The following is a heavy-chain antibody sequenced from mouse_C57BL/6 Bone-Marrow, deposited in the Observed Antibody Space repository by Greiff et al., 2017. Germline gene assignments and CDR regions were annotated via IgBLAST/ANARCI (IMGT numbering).Heavy chain of an antibody. J-gene: IGHJ2*01. V-gene: IGHV1-55*01. D-gene: IGHD1-1*01. CDR2: IYPGSGST. CDR1: GYTFTSYW. Sequence: QVPLQQPGAELVKPGASVKMSCKASGYTFTSYWITWVKQRPGQGLEWIGDIYPGSGSTNYNEKFKSKATLTVDTSSSTAYMQLSSLTSEDSAVYYCARSIYYYGSSQYYFDYWGQGTTLTVSS. CDR3: ARSIYYYGSSQYYFDY.